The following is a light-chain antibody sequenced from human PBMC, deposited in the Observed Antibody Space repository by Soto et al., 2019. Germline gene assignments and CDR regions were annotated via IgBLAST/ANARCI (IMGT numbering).Light chain of an antibody. V-gene: IGKV3-15*01. CDR2: GAS. CDR3: QQYNIWPQT. CDR1: QSLRSS. J-gene: IGKJ1*01. Sequence: VMTQSPATLSVSPGERATLSCRASQSLRSSLAWYQQKPGQAPRLLIYGASTRATGIPARFSGSGSGTAFTLTIRSLQSEDFEVYFCQQYNIWPQTFGQGTKVEIK.